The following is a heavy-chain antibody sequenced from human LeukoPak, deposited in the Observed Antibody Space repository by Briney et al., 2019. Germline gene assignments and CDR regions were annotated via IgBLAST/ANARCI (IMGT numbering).Heavy chain of an antibody. Sequence: GGSLRLSCAGSGFTFSDYQMSWIRQAPGKGLEWVSYISSSGSTIYYADSVKGRFSISRDNAKNSLYLQMNSLRAEDTAVYYCARGRRIAAAGTYNDYWGQGTLVTVSS. CDR2: ISSSGSTI. D-gene: IGHD6-13*01. V-gene: IGHV3-11*04. J-gene: IGHJ4*02. CDR1: GFTFSDYQ. CDR3: ARGRRIAAAGTYNDY.